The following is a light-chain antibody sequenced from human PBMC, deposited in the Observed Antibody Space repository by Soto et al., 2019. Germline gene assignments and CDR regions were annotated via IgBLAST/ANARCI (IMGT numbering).Light chain of an antibody. Sequence: QAVVTQPPSVSGAPGQRVTISCTGSISNIGAGYDVHWYQQLPGTAPKLLIYGNSNRPSGVPDRFSGSNSGTSASLAITGLQAEDEADYYCQSYDSALSALYVFGTGTKLTVL. V-gene: IGLV1-40*01. CDR1: ISNIGAGYD. CDR3: QSYDSALSALYV. CDR2: GNS. J-gene: IGLJ1*01.